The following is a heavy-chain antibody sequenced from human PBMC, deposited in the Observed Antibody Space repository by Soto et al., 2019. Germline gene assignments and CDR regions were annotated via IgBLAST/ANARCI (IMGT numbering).Heavy chain of an antibody. J-gene: IGHJ4*02. D-gene: IGHD2-2*01. CDR3: AREGGYCSSTTCYVYPFDY. CDR2: MSWNRGSI. CDR1: GFTFDDFA. Sequence: PGGSLRLSCVASGFTFDDFAMHWVRQAPGKGLEWVSGMSWNRGSIVYADSVKGRFTISRDNAKNSLYLQMNSLRPEDTALYYCAREGGYCSSTTCYVYPFDYWGRGTLVTVSS. V-gene: IGHV3-9*01.